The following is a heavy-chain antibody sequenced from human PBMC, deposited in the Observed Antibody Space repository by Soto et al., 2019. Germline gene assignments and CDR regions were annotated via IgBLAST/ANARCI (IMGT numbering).Heavy chain of an antibody. D-gene: IGHD3-10*01. V-gene: IGHV3-7*01. Sequence: PGGSLRLSCAASGFTFSSYWMSWVRQAPGKGLEWVANIKQDGSEKYYVDSVKGRFTISRDNAKNSLYLQMNSLRAEDTAVYYCARDGSGSYYNYYYGMDVWGQGTTVTVS. CDR3: ARDGSGSYYNYYYGMDV. J-gene: IGHJ6*02. CDR2: IKQDGSEK. CDR1: GFTFSSYW.